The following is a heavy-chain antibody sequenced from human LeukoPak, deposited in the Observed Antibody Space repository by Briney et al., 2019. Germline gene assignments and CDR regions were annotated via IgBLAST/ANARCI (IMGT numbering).Heavy chain of an antibody. J-gene: IGHJ4*02. Sequence: SETLSLTCAVYGRSFSGYYWSWIRQPPGKGLEWIGEINHSGSTNYNPSLKSRVTISVDTSKNQFSLKLSSVTAADTAVYYCARIAAGVRSVDYWGQGTLVTVSS. CDR1: GRSFSGYY. D-gene: IGHD6-13*01. CDR3: ARIAAGVRSVDY. V-gene: IGHV4-34*01. CDR2: INHSGST.